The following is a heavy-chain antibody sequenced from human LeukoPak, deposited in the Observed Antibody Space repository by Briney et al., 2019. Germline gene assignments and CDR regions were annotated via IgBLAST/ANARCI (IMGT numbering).Heavy chain of an antibody. J-gene: IGHJ4*02. CDR2: ISSSSSTI. V-gene: IGHV3-48*01. D-gene: IGHD4-17*01. CDR1: GFTFSSYS. CDR3: ARDDYGAPEDY. Sequence: GGSLRLSCAASGFTFSSYSMNWVRQAPGKGLEWVSYISSSSSTIYYADSVKGRFTISRDNAKNSLYLQMNSLRAEDTAVYYCARDDYGAPEDYWGQGTLLTVSS.